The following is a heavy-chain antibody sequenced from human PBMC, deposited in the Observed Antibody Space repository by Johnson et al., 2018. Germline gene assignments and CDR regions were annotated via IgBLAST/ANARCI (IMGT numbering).Heavy chain of an antibody. J-gene: IGHJ6*04. CDR2: IDHSGST. D-gene: IGHD1-1*01. V-gene: IGHV4-34*01. CDR3: SRSLRYGWNRREDV. CDR1: GGSFSDYY. Sequence: QVQLQQWGAGLLKPSETLSLICAVSGGSFSDYYWSWIRQSPGKGLEWIGEIDHSGSTNHNPSLKSRVTISVDTSKNQCSLKLTSLTAADTAVYYCSRSLRYGWNRREDVWAKGTTVTVSS.